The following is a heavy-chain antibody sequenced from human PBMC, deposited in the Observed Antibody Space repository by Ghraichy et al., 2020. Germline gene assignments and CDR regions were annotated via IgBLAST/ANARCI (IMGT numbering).Heavy chain of an antibody. Sequence: GGSLRLSCAAFGFTFSSYWMSWVRQAPGKGLEWVANIKQDGSEKYYVDSVKGRFTISRDNAKNSLYLQMNSLRAEDTAVYYCARDRALITMIVVVTGDAFDIWGQGTMVTVSS. D-gene: IGHD3-22*01. CDR2: IKQDGSEK. J-gene: IGHJ3*02. CDR1: GFTFSSYW. V-gene: IGHV3-7*05. CDR3: ARDRALITMIVVVTGDAFDI.